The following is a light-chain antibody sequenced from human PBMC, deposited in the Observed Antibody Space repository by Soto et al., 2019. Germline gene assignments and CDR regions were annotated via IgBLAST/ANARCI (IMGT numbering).Light chain of an antibody. CDR1: QNVRSW. CDR2: DAS. Sequence: DIQMTQSPSSLSASVGDRVTITCRASQNVRSWLAWYQQKPGKAPKFLIYDASSLESGVPSRFSGSGSGTEFTLTISSLQSEDFAVYYCQQYNNWPPITFGQGTRLEIK. J-gene: IGKJ5*01. CDR3: QQYNNWPPIT. V-gene: IGKV1-5*01.